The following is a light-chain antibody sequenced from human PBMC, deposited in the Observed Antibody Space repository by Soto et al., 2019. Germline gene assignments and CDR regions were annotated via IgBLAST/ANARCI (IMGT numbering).Light chain of an antibody. CDR3: QQYSSYWT. J-gene: IGKJ1*01. CDR1: QGIRDD. CDR2: DAS. Sequence: DIQMTQSPSSLSASVGDRVTITCRASQGIRDDLGWYQQKPGKAPKFLIYDASNLESGVPSRFSGSGSGTEFTLTISSLQPDDFATYYCQQYSSYWTFGQGTKVDIK. V-gene: IGKV1-17*01.